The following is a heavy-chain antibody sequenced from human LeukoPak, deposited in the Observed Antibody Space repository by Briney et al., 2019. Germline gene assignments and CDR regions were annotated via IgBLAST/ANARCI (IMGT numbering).Heavy chain of an antibody. Sequence: SETLSLTCAVSGGSISSGGYSWSWIRQPPGKGLEWIGYIYHSGSTNYNPSLKSRVTISVDKSKNQFSLKLSSVTAADTAVYYCAREREFVSYYYDSSGYYPLDYWGQGTLVTVSS. J-gene: IGHJ4*02. CDR3: AREREFVSYYYDSSGYYPLDY. CDR2: IYHSGST. V-gene: IGHV4-30-2*01. D-gene: IGHD3-22*01. CDR1: GGSISSGGYS.